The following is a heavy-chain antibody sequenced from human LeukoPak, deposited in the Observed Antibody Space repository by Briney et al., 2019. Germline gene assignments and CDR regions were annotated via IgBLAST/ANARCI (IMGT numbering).Heavy chain of an antibody. J-gene: IGHJ4*02. V-gene: IGHV3-53*04. CDR3: ARDDYGDYPR. D-gene: IGHD4-17*01. Sequence: PGGSLRLSCAASGFTVSSNYMSWVRQAPGKGLEWVSVIYSGGSTYYADSVKGRLTISRHNSKNTLYLQMNSLRAEDTAVYYCARDDYGDYPRWGQGTLVTVSS. CDR2: IYSGGST. CDR1: GFTVSSNY.